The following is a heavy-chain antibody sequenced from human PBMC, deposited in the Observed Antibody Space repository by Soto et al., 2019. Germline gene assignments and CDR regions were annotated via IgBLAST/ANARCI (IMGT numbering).Heavy chain of an antibody. Sequence: KGLEWVSAISGSGGSTYYADSVKGRFTISSDNAKNTLYLQMNSLRAEDTAVFFFQAEDGIRDTVPVSAFLLNRSSDL. V-gene: IGHV3-23*01. CDR2: ISGSGGST. D-gene: IGHD2-15*01. CDR3: QAEDGIRDTVPVSAFLLNRSSDL. J-gene: IGHJ2*01.